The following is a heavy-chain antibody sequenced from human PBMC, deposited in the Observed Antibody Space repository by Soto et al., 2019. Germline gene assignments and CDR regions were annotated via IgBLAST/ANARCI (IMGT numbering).Heavy chain of an antibody. J-gene: IGHJ6*02. CDR2: INHSGST. D-gene: IGHD3-22*01. CDR1: GGSFSGYY. CDR3: ARGNSSGYYYSPFFYYYYGTDV. V-gene: IGHV4-34*01. Sequence: QVQLQQWGAGLLKPSETLSLTCAVYGGSFSGYYWSWIRQPPGKGLEWIGEINHSGSTNYNPSLKSRVTISVDTSKNQFSLKLSSVTAADTAVYYCARGNSSGYYYSPFFYYYYGTDVWGQGTTVTVSS.